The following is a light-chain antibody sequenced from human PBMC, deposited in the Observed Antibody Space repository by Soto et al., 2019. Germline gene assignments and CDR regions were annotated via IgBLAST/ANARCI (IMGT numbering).Light chain of an antibody. CDR1: SSDVGGYNY. V-gene: IGLV2-14*01. J-gene: IGLJ1*01. Sequence: QSVLTQPASVSGSPGQSITISCIGTSSDVGGYNYVSWYQQHPGKAPKLMIYDVSNRPSGVSNRFSGSKSGNTASLTISGLQAEDEADYYCSSYTSSSTLDPYVFGTGTKVTVL. CDR3: SSYTSSSTLDPYV. CDR2: DVS.